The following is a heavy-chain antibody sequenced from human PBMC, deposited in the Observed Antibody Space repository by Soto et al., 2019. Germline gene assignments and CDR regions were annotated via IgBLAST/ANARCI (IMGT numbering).Heavy chain of an antibody. CDR3: VRGHGTSSWQLDRFDF. Sequence: SVKGYCKTAVYSFSSDDISWVLQANGQGLEYMGWMNPNTTNTGYTQKFQGRVTMARDTSMSTAYMELSSLTSDDTAVYFCVRGHGTSSWQLDRFDFWGQGPPVTVSS. CDR1: VYSFSSDD. V-gene: IGHV1-8*01. CDR2: MNPNTTNT. J-gene: IGHJ4*02. D-gene: IGHD6-13*01.